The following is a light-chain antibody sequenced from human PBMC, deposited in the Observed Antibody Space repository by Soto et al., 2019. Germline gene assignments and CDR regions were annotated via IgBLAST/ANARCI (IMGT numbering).Light chain of an antibody. CDR3: SSYTTSSTLV. J-gene: IGLJ1*01. V-gene: IGLV1-44*01. CDR1: SSNIGDNT. Sequence: QSVLTQPPSASGTPGHKITISCSGSSSNIGDNTVNWYQHLPGTAPKLLMYNNNQRPSGIPDRFSASKSGTSASLAISGLQSADEADYYCSSYTTSSTLVFGTGTKLTVL. CDR2: NNN.